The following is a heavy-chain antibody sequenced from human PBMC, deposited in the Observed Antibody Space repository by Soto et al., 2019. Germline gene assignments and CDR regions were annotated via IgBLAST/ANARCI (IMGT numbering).Heavy chain of an antibody. V-gene: IGHV4-39*01. J-gene: IGHJ4*02. CDR3: ARLTIVGATPSDFDD. CDR2: MYYSGST. CDR1: GGSSMISSYY. Sequence: SETLPLTCDVSGGSSMISSYYCGWIRQPPGKGLEWIGSMYYSGSTYCNPSLKSRVTMSVDTSKNQFSLRLNSVTAADTAVYYCARLTIVGATPSDFDDWGQGILVTV. D-gene: IGHD1-26*01.